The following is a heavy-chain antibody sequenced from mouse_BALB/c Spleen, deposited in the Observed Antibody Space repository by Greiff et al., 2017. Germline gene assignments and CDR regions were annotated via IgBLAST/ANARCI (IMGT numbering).Heavy chain of an antibody. CDR1: GYSITSDYA. V-gene: IGHV3-2*02. Sequence: EVKLQESGPGLVKPSQSLSLTCTVTGYSITSDYAWNWIRQFPGNKLEWMGYISYSGSTSYNPSLKSRISITRDTSKNQFFLQLNSVTTEDTATYYCARSGYYGSDYFDYWGQGTTLTVSS. CDR2: ISYSGST. CDR3: ARSGYYGSDYFDY. D-gene: IGHD1-1*01. J-gene: IGHJ2*01.